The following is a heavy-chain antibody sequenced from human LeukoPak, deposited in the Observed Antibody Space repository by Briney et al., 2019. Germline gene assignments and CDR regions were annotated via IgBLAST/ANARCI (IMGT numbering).Heavy chain of an antibody. D-gene: IGHD5-12*01. CDR3: ARAATDSGYDWTTFDY. CDR2: INHSGIT. J-gene: IGHJ4*02. CDR1: GGSFRGYY. V-gene: IGHV4-34*01. Sequence: SETLSLTCAVYGGSFRGYYWSWIRQPPGKGLEWIGEINHSGITNYNPSLKSRVTISVDTSKNQFSLKLNSVTAADTALYYCARAATDSGYDWTTFDYRGQGTLVTVSS.